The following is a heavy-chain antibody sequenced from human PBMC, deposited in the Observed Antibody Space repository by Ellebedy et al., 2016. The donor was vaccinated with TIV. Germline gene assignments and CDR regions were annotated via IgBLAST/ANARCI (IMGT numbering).Heavy chain of an antibody. CDR2: IYWDDDK. CDR3: AHRAFYWNGDYFDY. J-gene: IGHJ4*02. D-gene: IGHD1-1*01. V-gene: IGHV2-5*02. CDR1: GFSLTTIGVG. Sequence: SGPTLVKPTQTLTLTCTFSGFSLTTIGVGVGWIRQPPGKALECLALIYWDDDKRYSPSLKSRLTITKDTSKNQVVLTMTNMDPVDTATYYCAHRAFYWNGDYFDYWGQGTLVTVSS.